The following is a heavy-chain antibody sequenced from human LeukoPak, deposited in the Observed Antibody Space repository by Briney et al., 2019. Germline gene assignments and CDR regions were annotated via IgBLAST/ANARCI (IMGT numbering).Heavy chain of an antibody. CDR2: IYHSGST. J-gene: IGHJ3*02. Sequence: SGTLSLTCAVSGGAISSSNWWSWVRQPPGKGLEWIREIYHSGSTNYNPSLKSRVTISVDKSKNQFSLKLSSVTAADTAVYYGAIQQLGDAFDIWGQGTMVTVSS. CDR1: GGAISSSNW. CDR3: AIQQLGDAFDI. V-gene: IGHV4-4*02. D-gene: IGHD6-13*01.